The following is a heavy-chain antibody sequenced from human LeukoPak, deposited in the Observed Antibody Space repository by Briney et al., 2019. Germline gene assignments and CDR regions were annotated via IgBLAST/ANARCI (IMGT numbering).Heavy chain of an antibody. CDR1: GFTFSSYA. CDR3: AKGSQGIAVAGAFDY. D-gene: IGHD6-19*01. Sequence: GGSLRLSCATSGFTFSSYAMTWIRQVPGKGLEWVSAIKPSDGSTFYADSVKGRFTISRDNSKNTLYLQMNSLRAEDTAVYYCAKGSQGIAVAGAFDYWGQGTLVTVSS. CDR2: IKPSDGST. J-gene: IGHJ4*02. V-gene: IGHV3-23*01.